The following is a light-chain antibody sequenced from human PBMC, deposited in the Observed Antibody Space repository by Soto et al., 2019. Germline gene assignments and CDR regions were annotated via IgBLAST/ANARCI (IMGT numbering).Light chain of an antibody. J-gene: IGLJ1*01. CDR3: SSYAGNNNYV. CDR1: SSDVGGYNY. CDR2: EVS. V-gene: IGLV2-8*01. Sequence: QSALTQPPSASGSPGQSVTISCTGTSSDVGGYNYVSWYQHHPGKAPKLMLYEVSQRPSGVPDRFSGSKSANTASLTVSGLQAEDEADYYCSSYAGNNNYVFGTGTKVNVL.